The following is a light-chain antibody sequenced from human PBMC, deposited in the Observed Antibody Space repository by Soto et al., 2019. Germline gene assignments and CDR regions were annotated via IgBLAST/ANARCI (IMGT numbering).Light chain of an antibody. CDR2: GAY. CDR1: ETVISN. V-gene: IGKV3D-15*01. J-gene: IGKJ5*01. CDR3: QQRAGSST. Sequence: EIVMTQSPATLSVSPGERATLSCRASETVISNLAWYQQKPGQXPXXLMYGAYTRATGIPARLSGSGSGTEFTLPISSMQSGDFAFDDCQQRAGSSTFGQGTRLEIK.